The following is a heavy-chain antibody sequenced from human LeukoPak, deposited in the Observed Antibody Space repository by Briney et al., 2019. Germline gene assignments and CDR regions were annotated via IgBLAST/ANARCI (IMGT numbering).Heavy chain of an antibody. CDR2: IYHSGST. D-gene: IGHD3-10*01. V-gene: IGHV4-30-2*01. Sequence: SQTLSLTCAVSGGSISSGGYSWSWIRQPPGKGLEWIGYIYHSGSTYYNPSLKSRVTISVDTSKNQFSLKLSSVTAADTAVYYCARAPMVRGLFYWGQGTLVTVSS. J-gene: IGHJ4*02. CDR1: GGSISSGGYS. CDR3: ARAPMVRGLFY.